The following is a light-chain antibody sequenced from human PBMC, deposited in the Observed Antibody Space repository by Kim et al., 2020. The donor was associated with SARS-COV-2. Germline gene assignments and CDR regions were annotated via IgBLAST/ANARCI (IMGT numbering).Light chain of an antibody. V-gene: IGKV1-5*03. J-gene: IGKJ2*01. CDR1: QNVYTW. CDR2: TTS. CDR3: QQYSSYPYT. Sequence: ASVGDKVTITCRASQNVYTWLAWYQQKPGKAPRVVIYTTSILESGVPSTFSRSGSGTEFSFTISGLQPDDLATYYCQQYSSYPYTFGQGTKVDIK.